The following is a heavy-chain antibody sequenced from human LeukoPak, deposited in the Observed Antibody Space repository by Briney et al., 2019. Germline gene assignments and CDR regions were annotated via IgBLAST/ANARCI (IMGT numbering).Heavy chain of an antibody. V-gene: IGHV3-30*18. CDR1: GFTFNSYG. CDR3: AKGSFSNWFDY. J-gene: IGHJ4*02. D-gene: IGHD4-11*01. CDR2: LSFDGSYK. Sequence: GRSLRLSCAASGFTFNSYGMHWVRQAPVKGLEGVAVLSFDGSYKYYADSVKGRFTISRDNSKNTLYLQMNSVRVDDTAVYYCAKGSFSNWFDYWGQGTLVTVSS.